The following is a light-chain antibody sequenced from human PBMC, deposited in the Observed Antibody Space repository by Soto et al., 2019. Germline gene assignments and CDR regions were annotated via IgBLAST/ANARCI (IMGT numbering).Light chain of an antibody. V-gene: IGKV1-5*03. CDR1: QSISSW. J-gene: IGKJ2*01. CDR2: KAS. Sequence: DIPMTQSPSTLSASVGDRVTITCWASQSISSWLAWYQQKPGEAPKILIYKASSLETGVPSRFSGSGSGTEFTLTISSLQPDDFATYYCQQYDYYPYTFGQGTKLEIK. CDR3: QQYDYYPYT.